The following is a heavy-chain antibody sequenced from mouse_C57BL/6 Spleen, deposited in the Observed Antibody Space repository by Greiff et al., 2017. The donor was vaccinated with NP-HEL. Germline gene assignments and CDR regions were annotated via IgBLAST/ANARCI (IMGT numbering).Heavy chain of an antibody. J-gene: IGHJ4*01. D-gene: IGHD1-1*01. V-gene: IGHV14-2*01. CDR3: ARRTVVASYYYAMDY. Sequence: VQLKQSGAELVKPGASVKLSCTASGFNIKDYYMHWVKQRTEQGLEWIGRIDPEDGETKYAPKFQGKATITADTSSNTAYLQLSSLTSEDTAVYYCARRTVVASYYYAMDYWGQGTSVTVSS. CDR1: GFNIKDYY. CDR2: IDPEDGET.